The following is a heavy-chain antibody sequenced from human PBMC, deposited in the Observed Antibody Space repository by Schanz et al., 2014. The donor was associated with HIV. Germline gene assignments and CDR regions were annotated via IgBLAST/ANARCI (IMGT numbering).Heavy chain of an antibody. V-gene: IGHV3-33*01. D-gene: IGHD4-4*01. Sequence: QVQLVESGGGVVQPGRSLRLSCAASGFTFSSYGMHWVRQAPGKGLEWVTVIWYDGSSKYYADSVKGRFTMSRDNSKNTLYLQMNSLRGEDTAVYYCARGGLQWHPEWFDYWGQGTLVTVSS. CDR1: GFTFSSYG. CDR3: ARGGLQWHPEWFDY. CDR2: IWYDGSSK. J-gene: IGHJ4*02.